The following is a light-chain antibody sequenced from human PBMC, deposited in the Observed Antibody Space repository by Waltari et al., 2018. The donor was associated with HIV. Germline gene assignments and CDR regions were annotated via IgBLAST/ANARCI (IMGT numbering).Light chain of an antibody. V-gene: IGLV6-57*01. CDR2: EDK. CDR1: SGNIARNY. J-gene: IGLJ3*02. CDR3: QSYDSSNFWV. Sequence: NFMLTQPHSVSESPGKTVTIPCTRSSGNIARNYVQCYPLRPGTSPTTVIYEDKQRPSGVPDRFSGSIDSSSNSASLTISGLKTEDEADYYCQSYDSSNFWVFGGGTKLTVL.